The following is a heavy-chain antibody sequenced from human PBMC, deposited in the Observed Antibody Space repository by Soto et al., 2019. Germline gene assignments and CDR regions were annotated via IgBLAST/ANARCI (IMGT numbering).Heavy chain of an antibody. Sequence: LSLTCTVSGGSISSYYWSWIRQPPGKGLEWIGYIYYSGSTNYNPSLKSRVTISADTSKNQFSLKLSSVTAADTAVYYCARWAVTHAFDIWGQGTMVTVSS. J-gene: IGHJ3*02. CDR3: ARWAVTHAFDI. D-gene: IGHD4-17*01. CDR2: IYYSGST. CDR1: GGSISSYY. V-gene: IGHV4-59*01.